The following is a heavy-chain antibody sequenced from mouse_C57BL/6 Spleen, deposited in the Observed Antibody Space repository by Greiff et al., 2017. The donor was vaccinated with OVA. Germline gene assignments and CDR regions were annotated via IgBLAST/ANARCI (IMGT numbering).Heavy chain of an antibody. CDR2: INPNNGGT. J-gene: IGHJ1*03. D-gene: IGHD1-1*01. CDR1: GYTFTDYY. Sequence: VQLQQSGPELVKPGASVKISCKASGYTFTDYYMNWVKQSHGKSLEWIGDINPNNGGTSYNQKFKGKATLTVDKSSSTAYMELRSLTSEDSAGYYCARVGGDYGSSHWYFDVWGTGTTVTVSS. V-gene: IGHV1-26*01. CDR3: ARVGGDYGSSHWYFDV.